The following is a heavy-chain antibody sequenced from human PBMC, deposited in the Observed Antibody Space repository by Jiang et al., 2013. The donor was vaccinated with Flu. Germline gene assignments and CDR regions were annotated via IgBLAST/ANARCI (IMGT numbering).Heavy chain of an antibody. CDR3: ARVASGWYNWFDP. V-gene: IGHV4-4*02. CDR2: IYHSGST. CDR1: SISSNNW. J-gene: IGHJ5*02. D-gene: IGHD6-19*01. Sequence: SISSNNWWSWVRQPPGKGLEWIGEIYHSGSTYYSPSLKSRVTISVDTSKSQFSLKVSSVTAADTAVYYCARVASGWYNWFDPWGQGTLVTVSS.